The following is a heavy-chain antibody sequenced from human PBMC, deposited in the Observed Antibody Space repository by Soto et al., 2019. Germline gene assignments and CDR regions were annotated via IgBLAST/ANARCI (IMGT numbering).Heavy chain of an antibody. Sequence: QVQLVQSGAEVKKPGSSVKVSCMASGGTFSRYALSWIRQAPGQGLEWMGGIIPTFERPNYAQRFQGRLTIIADESTSTAYMELSSLRSDEMAVYYCARGSGWYQYAFDLWGQGTMVTVSS. D-gene: IGHD6-13*01. CDR2: IIPTFERP. CDR3: ARGSGWYQYAFDL. CDR1: GGTFSRYA. J-gene: IGHJ3*01. V-gene: IGHV1-69*12.